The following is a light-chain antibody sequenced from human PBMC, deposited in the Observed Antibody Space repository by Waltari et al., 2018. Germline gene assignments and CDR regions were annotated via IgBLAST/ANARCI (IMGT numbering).Light chain of an antibody. V-gene: IGKV3-15*01. CDR3: QQYDNWPPLT. CDR1: QSVGTN. J-gene: IGKJ4*01. Sequence: EIVMTQSPATLSVSPGQSATLSCRASQSVGTNLAWYEQKPGQAPRLLISGASTRATGIPARFSGSGAGTEFTLTISSLQSEDFAVYYCQQYDNWPPLTFGGGTKVEIK. CDR2: GAS.